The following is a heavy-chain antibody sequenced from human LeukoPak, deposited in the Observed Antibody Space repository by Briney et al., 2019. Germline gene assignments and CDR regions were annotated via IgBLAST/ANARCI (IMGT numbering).Heavy chain of an antibody. CDR3: ALAAAASSFDY. J-gene: IGHJ4*02. CDR2: ISGSGDTT. D-gene: IGHD2-15*01. Sequence: GGSLRLSCAASGFTFSNYGMSWVRQAPGKGLEWVSGISGSGDTTYYADSVKGRFTISRDNSKNTLYLQMNSLRVEDTAVYYCALAAAASSFDYWGQGTLLTASS. V-gene: IGHV3-23*01. CDR1: GFTFSNYG.